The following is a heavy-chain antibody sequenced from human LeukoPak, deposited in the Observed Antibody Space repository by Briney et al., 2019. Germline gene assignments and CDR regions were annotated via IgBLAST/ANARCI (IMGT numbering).Heavy chain of an antibody. D-gene: IGHD6-13*01. CDR2: VSGSGGNT. V-gene: IGHV3-23*01. CDR1: GFTFSSYA. Sequence: GGSLRLSCAASGFTFSSYAMSWVRQAPGEGLEWVSTVSGSGGNTYYADSVKGRFTISRDNTKNTLYLQMNSLRAEDTAVYYCVRESPVAAVGRSWFDPWGQGTLVTVSS. J-gene: IGHJ5*02. CDR3: VRESPVAAVGRSWFDP.